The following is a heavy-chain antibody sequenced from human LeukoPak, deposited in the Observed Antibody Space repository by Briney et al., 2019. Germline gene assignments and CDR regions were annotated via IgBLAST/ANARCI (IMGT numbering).Heavy chain of an antibody. Sequence: GGSLRLSCAASGFTFNNYWMQWVRQAPGKGLVWVSRINSDGTDTTYADSVKGRFTISRDNAKNTVYLQMNSLRAEDTAVYYCTRGLTLFDPWGQGTLVTVSS. J-gene: IGHJ5*02. CDR1: GFTFNNYW. D-gene: IGHD3-9*01. CDR2: INSDGTDT. V-gene: IGHV3-74*03. CDR3: TRGLTLFDP.